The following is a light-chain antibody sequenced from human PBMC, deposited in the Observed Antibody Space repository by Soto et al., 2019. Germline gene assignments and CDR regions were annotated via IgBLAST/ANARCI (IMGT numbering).Light chain of an antibody. V-gene: IGKV3-11*01. CDR1: QSVSSY. J-gene: IGKJ1*01. CDR3: QQRSNWWT. CDR2: DAS. Sequence: EIVLTQSXATLSLSPGERATLSCRASQSVSSYLAWYQQKPGQAPRLLIYDASNRATGIPARFSGSGSGTDFTLTISSLEPEDFAVYYCQQRSNWWTFGQGTKVEIK.